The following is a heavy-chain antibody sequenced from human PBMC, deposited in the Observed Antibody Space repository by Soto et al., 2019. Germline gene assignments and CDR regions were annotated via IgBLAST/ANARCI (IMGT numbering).Heavy chain of an antibody. CDR1: RFTFNNYG. V-gene: IGHV3-30*03. J-gene: IGHJ4*02. D-gene: IGHD6-19*01. CDR2: ISYDTIDE. Sequence: PGGSLRLSCTASRFTFNNYGMHWIRQAPGKGLEWVAGISYDTIDEYYADSVKGRFTISRDNSKDTLYLQMDSLSAGDTAVYYCATGLIRGVPGTPEFDYWGRGTLVTVSS. CDR3: ATGLIRGVPGTPEFDY.